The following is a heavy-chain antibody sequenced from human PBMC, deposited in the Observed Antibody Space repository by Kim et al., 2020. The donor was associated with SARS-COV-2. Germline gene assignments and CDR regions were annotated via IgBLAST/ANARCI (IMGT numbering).Heavy chain of an antibody. D-gene: IGHD1-26*01. CDR2: ISSSGSTI. J-gene: IGHJ4*02. CDR3: ARSSGSYYYFDY. V-gene: IGHV3-48*03. Sequence: GGSLRLSCAASGFTFSSYEMNWVRQAPGKGLEWVSYISSSGSTIYYEDSVKGRFTISRDNAKNSLYLQMNSLRAEDTAVYYCARSSGSYYYFDYWGQGTLVTVSS. CDR1: GFTFSSYE.